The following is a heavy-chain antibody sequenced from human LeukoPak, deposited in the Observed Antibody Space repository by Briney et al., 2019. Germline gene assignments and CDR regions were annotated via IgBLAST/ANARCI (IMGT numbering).Heavy chain of an antibody. J-gene: IGHJ5*02. Sequence: GGSLRLSCAASGFTISGYNMNWVRQAPGKGLEWVSSISSSSNFLYYADSVKGRFTISRDNAKNSLYLQMNNLRAEDTAFYYCARDVSPETISGVVPPRGCFDPWGQGTLVSVSS. CDR1: GFTISGYN. V-gene: IGHV3-21*01. CDR3: ARDVSPETISGVVPPRGCFDP. CDR2: ISSSSNFL. D-gene: IGHD3-3*01.